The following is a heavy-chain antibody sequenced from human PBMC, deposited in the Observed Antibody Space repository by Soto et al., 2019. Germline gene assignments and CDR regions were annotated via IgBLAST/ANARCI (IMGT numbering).Heavy chain of an antibody. CDR3: ARDTRVPNN. V-gene: IGHV3-11*06. CDR2: ISGSSTDT. Sequence: GGSLRLSCAASGFTFSDRYMSWIRQAPGKGLECISYISGSSTDTNCADSVKGRFTISRDNAKNSLYLQMNSLSAEDTAVYYCARDTRVPNNWGQGTLVTVSS. CDR1: GFTFSDRY. J-gene: IGHJ4*02.